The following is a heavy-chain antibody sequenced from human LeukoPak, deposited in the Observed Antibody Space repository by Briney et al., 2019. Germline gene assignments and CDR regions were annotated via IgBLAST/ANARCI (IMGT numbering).Heavy chain of an antibody. CDR1: GGSFSGYY. J-gene: IGHJ4*02. CDR2: INHSGST. V-gene: IGHV4-34*01. CDR3: ARDRDSSSPGGTFDY. Sequence: SETLSLTCAVYGGSFSGYYWSWIRQPPGKGLEWIGEINHSGSTNYNPSLKSRVTISVDTSKNQFSLKLSSVTAADTAVYYCARDRDSSSPGGTFDYWGQGTLVTVSS. D-gene: IGHD6-6*01.